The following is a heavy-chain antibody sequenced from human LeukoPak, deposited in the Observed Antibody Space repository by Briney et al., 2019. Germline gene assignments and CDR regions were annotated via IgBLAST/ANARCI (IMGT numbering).Heavy chain of an antibody. Sequence: NPSETLSLTCTVSGGSIINYVWSWIRQPPGKGLEWIGYINDSGNTKYYPSLESRVTISVDTSKNQFSLNLYSVTAADTAVYYCARDLTEYSSGWYGGWFDPWGQGTLVTVSS. V-gene: IGHV4-59*01. J-gene: IGHJ5*02. CDR2: INDSGNT. D-gene: IGHD6-19*01. CDR1: GGSIINYV. CDR3: ARDLTEYSSGWYGGWFDP.